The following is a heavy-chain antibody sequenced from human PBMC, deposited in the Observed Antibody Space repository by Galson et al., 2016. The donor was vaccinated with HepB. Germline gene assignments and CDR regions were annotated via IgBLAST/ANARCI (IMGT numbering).Heavy chain of an antibody. V-gene: IGHV3-48*02. Sequence: SLRLSCAASGFTFSSYTMNWVRQAPGKGLEWVSYINSSSSSIYYADSVKGRFTISRDNAKNSLYLQMNSLRDEDTAVYYCATQYCSGGSCYSAAPGYWYFDLWGRGTLVTVSS. CDR2: INSSSSSI. CDR3: ATQYCSGGSCYSAAPGYWYFDL. J-gene: IGHJ2*01. D-gene: IGHD2-15*01. CDR1: GFTFSSYT.